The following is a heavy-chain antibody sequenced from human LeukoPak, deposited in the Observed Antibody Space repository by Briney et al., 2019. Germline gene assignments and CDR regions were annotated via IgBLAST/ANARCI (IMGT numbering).Heavy chain of an antibody. V-gene: IGHV3-23*01. CDR3: AKRSDGYSGFDY. CDR2: ISGSGGGT. Sequence: GGSLRLSCAASGFTFSSSAMSWVRQAPGKGLEWVSAISGSGGGTYYADSVKGRFTISRDNSKKTLYLQMSSLRAEDTAVYYCAKRSDGYSGFDYWGQGTLVTLSS. D-gene: IGHD5-18*01. J-gene: IGHJ4*02. CDR1: GFTFSSSA.